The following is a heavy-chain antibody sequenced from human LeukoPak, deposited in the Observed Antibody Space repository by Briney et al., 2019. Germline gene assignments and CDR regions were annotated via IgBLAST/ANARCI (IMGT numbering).Heavy chain of an antibody. D-gene: IGHD6-13*01. Sequence: PGGSLRLSCAASGFTFSSYAMSWVRQAPGKGLEWVSAISGSGGSTYYADSVKGRFTISRDNSKNTLYLQMNSLRAEDTAVYYCARSYSSSWPPNWFDPWGQGTLVTVSS. V-gene: IGHV3-23*01. CDR3: ARSYSSSWPPNWFDP. CDR2: ISGSGGST. CDR1: GFTFSSYA. J-gene: IGHJ5*02.